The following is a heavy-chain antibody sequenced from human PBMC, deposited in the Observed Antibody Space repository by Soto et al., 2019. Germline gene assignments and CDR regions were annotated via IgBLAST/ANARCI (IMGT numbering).Heavy chain of an antibody. D-gene: IGHD2-15*01. CDR3: ARGRGYCSGGSCYSGYNFDY. CDR1: GGSFSGYY. J-gene: IGHJ4*02. Sequence: PSETLSLTCAVYGGSFSGYYWSWIRQPPGKGLEWIGEINHSGSTNYNPSLKSRVTISVDTSKNQFSLKLSSVTAADTAVYYCARGRGYCSGGSCYSGYNFDYWGQGTLVTVSS. CDR2: INHSGST. V-gene: IGHV4-34*01.